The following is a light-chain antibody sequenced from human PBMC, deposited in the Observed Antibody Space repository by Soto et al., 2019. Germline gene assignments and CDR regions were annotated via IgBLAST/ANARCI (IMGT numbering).Light chain of an antibody. V-gene: IGLV3-21*02. CDR2: DDT. J-gene: IGLJ1*01. CDR1: NIGRKS. Sequence: SYELAQPPSVSVAPGQTAKITCGGNNIGRKSVHWYQQRPGQAPVLVVHDDTDRPSGIPERFSGSNSGNTATLTISRVEAGDEADYYCQVWDSSTDHYVFGFGTKVTX. CDR3: QVWDSSTDHYV.